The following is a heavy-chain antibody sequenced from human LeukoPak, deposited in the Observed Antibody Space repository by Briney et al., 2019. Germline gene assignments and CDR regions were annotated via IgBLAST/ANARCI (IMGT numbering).Heavy chain of an antibody. J-gene: IGHJ4*02. V-gene: IGHV4-39*01. D-gene: IGHD2-2*01. Sequence: SETLSLTCSVSGGSISSRNYYWGWIRQPPGKKLEWIGSIYYSGGTYYNPSLKSRVTISVDTSKNQFSLKLNSVTAADTAVYYYARALGDIVVVPAANYFDYWGQGSLVTVSS. CDR2: IYYSGGT. CDR3: ARALGDIVVVPAANYFDY. CDR1: GGSISSRNYY.